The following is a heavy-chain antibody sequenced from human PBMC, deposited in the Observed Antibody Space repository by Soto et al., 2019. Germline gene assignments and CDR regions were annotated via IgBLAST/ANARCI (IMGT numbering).Heavy chain of an antibody. CDR2: ISGSGNSI. Sequence: EVQLLESGGGLVQPGGSLRLSCAASGFTFSSYAMSWVRQAPGKGLEWVSAISGSGNSIYYADSVKGRFTISRDNSKNTLYVHMNSLRADATAVYYCARDSGEYVSKPDGDWGQGTLVTVSS. CDR3: ARDSGEYVSKPDGD. D-gene: IGHD2-21*01. J-gene: IGHJ4*02. V-gene: IGHV3-23*01. CDR1: GFTFSSYA.